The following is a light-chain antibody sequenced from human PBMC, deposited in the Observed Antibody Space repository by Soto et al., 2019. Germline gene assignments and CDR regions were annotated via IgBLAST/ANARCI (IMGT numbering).Light chain of an antibody. J-gene: IGKJ2*01. CDR2: DVS. CDR3: LQYDSRYT. V-gene: IGKV1-5*01. Sequence: DIQMTQSPSSVSASVGDRVTISCRASEDINSRLAWYQQKPGKAPRLLIFDVSSLESGVPSRFSGSGSGTEFTLTISSLQPDEFATYYCLQYDSRYTFGQGTKVDIK. CDR1: EDINSR.